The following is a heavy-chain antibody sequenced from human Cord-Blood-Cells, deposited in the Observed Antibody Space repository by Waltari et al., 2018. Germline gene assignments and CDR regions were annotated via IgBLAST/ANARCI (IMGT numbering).Heavy chain of an antibody. CDR2: IYYSGST. D-gene: IGHD6-13*01. CDR1: GGSISSGDYY. Sequence: QVQLQESGPGLVKPSQTLSLTCTVSGGSISSGDYYWSWIRQPPGKGLEWIGYIYYSGSTYYNPSLKSRVTISVDTSKNQFSLKLSSVTAADTAVYYCARWKLAAAGTFFAFDIWGQGTMVTVSS. CDR3: ARWKLAAAGTFFAFDI. J-gene: IGHJ3*02. V-gene: IGHV4-30-4*01.